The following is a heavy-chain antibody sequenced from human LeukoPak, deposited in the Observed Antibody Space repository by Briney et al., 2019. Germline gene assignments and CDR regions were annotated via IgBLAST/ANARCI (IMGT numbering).Heavy chain of an antibody. CDR3: ARDKIVGPTRFDY. V-gene: IGHV1-2*02. CDR2: INPNSGGT. J-gene: IGHJ4*02. Sequence: ASVKVSCKASGYTFTDYYMHWVRQAPGQGLEWMGWINPNSGGTNYAQKFQGRVTMTRDKSISTAYMELNSLRAEDTAVYYCARDKIVGPTRFDYWGQGILVTVSS. D-gene: IGHD1-26*01. CDR1: GYTFTDYY.